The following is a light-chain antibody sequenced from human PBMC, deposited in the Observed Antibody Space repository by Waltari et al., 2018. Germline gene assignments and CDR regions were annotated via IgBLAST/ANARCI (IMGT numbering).Light chain of an antibody. Sequence: QSVLTQPPSASGTPGQRVTISCSGSRFNIRINAVNWYQQLPGTAPKLLIYSNDQRPSGVPDRFSGSKSGTSASLAISGLQSEDEADYYCAAWDDSLNGHWVFGGGTKLTVL. V-gene: IGLV1-44*01. J-gene: IGLJ3*02. CDR2: SND. CDR1: RFNIRINA. CDR3: AAWDDSLNGHWV.